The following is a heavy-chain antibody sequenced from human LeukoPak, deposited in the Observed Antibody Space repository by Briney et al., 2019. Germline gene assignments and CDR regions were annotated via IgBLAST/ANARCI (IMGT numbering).Heavy chain of an antibody. CDR2: IYYSGST. CDR3: ARAAGDI. CDR1: GGSISSSSYY. D-gene: IGHD2-21*01. V-gene: IGHV4-39*07. J-gene: IGHJ4*02. Sequence: SETLSPTCTVSGGSISSSSYYWGWIRQPPGKGLEWIGSIYYSGSTYYNPSLKSRVTISVDTSKNQFSLKLSSVTAADTAVYYCARAAGDIWGQGTLVTVSS.